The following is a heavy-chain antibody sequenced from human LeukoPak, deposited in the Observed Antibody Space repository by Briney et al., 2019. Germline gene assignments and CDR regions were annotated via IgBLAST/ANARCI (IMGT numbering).Heavy chain of an antibody. Sequence: GGSLRLSCAASGFTFDDYTMHWVRQAPGKGLEWVSLISWDGGCTYYADSVKGRFTISRDNSKNSLYLQMNSLRTEDTALYYCAKDNLDSYYGMDVWGQGTTVTVSS. J-gene: IGHJ6*02. CDR1: GFTFDDYT. CDR2: ISWDGGCT. D-gene: IGHD3-22*01. CDR3: AKDNLDSYYGMDV. V-gene: IGHV3-43*01.